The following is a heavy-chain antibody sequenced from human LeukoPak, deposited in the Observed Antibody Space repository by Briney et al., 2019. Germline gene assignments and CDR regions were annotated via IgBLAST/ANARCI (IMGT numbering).Heavy chain of an antibody. V-gene: IGHV1-18*01. Sequence: ASVKVSCKASGYTFTNFGISWVRQAPGQGLEWMGWISAYNGNTNYAQRLQGRVTMTTDTSTSTVYMELSSLRSEDTAVYYCARDQDDFWSGYYYAAYFDYWGQGTLVTVSS. CDR1: GYTFTNFG. CDR3: ARDQDDFWSGYYYAAYFDY. J-gene: IGHJ4*02. CDR2: ISAYNGNT. D-gene: IGHD3-3*01.